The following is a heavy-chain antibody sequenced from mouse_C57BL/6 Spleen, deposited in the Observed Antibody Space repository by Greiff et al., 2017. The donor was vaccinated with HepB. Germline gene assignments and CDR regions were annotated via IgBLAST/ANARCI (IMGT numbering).Heavy chain of an antibody. D-gene: IGHD1-1*01. CDR1: GYTFTDYY. Sequence: VQLQQSGPELVKPGASVKISCKASGYTFTDYYMNWVKQSHGKSLEWIGDINPNNGGTSYNQKFKGKATLTVDKSSSTAYMELRSLTSEVSAVYYCARLGYYGSSAYYAMDYWGQGTSVTVSS. CDR3: ARLGYYGSSAYYAMDY. V-gene: IGHV1-26*01. J-gene: IGHJ4*01. CDR2: INPNNGGT.